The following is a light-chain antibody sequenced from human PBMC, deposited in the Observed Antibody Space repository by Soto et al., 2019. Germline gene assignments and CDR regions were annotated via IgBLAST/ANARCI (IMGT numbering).Light chain of an antibody. Sequence: QSALTQPASVSGSPGQSITISCTGTSSDVGNYIFVSWYRQHPGKAPKLMIYDINNRRSGVSNRFSGSKSGNTASLTISGLQAEDEADYYCVSYTTSASYVFGTGTKLTVL. V-gene: IGLV2-14*01. CDR3: VSYTTSASYV. CDR2: DIN. J-gene: IGLJ1*01. CDR1: SSDVGNYIF.